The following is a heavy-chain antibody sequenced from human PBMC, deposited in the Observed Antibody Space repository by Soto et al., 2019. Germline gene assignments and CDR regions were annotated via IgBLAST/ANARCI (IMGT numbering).Heavy chain of an antibody. D-gene: IGHD2-21*02. CDR3: ARWGRRDLYFDY. J-gene: IGHJ4*02. CDR1: GGSISSSSYY. CDR2: IYYSGST. Sequence: QLQLQESGPGLVKPSETLSLTCTVSGGSISSSSYYWGWIRQPPGKGLEWIGSIYYSGSTYYNPSLKSRVTISVDTSKNQCSLKLSSVTAADTAVYYCARWGRRDLYFDYWGQGTLVTVSS. V-gene: IGHV4-39*01.